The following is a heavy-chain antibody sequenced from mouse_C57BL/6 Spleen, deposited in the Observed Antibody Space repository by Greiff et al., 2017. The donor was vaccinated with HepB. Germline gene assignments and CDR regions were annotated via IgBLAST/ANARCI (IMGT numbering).Heavy chain of an antibody. CDR1: GFSLTSYG. V-gene: IGHV2-5*01. CDR2: IWRGGST. D-gene: IGHD1-1*01. J-gene: IGHJ2*01. CDR3: AKEGYYGGYYFDY. Sequence: VQLQQSGPGLVQPSQSLSITCTVSGFSLTSYGVHWVRQSPGKGLEWLGVIWRGGSTDYNAAFMSRLSITKDNSKSQVFFKMNSLQADDTAIYYCAKEGYYGGYYFDYWGQGTTLTVSS.